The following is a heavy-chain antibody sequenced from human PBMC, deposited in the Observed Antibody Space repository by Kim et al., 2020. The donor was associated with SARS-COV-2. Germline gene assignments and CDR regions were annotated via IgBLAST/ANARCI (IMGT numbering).Heavy chain of an antibody. V-gene: IGHV3-64*02. J-gene: IGHJ3*01. D-gene: IGHD1-26*01. CDR3: ARDSGTYVRASDV. Sequence: GGSLRLSCAASGFTFSRYAMHWVRQTPAKGLEYVSSISSDGASTNYADSVKGRFSISRDNSKNTLFLQMCSLKSEDMAVYYCARDSGTYVRASDVWGQGTLVTVSS. CDR2: ISSDGAST. CDR1: GFTFSRYA.